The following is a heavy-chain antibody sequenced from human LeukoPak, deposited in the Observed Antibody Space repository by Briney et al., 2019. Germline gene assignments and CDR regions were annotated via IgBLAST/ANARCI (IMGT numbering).Heavy chain of an antibody. Sequence: SVKVSCKASGGTFSSYAISWVRQAPGQGLEWMGGIIPIFGTANYAQKFQGKVTITADKSTSTAYMELSSLRSEDTAVYYCARARSGSPLDAFDIWGQGTMVTVSS. J-gene: IGHJ3*02. CDR2: IIPIFGTA. D-gene: IGHD3-22*01. CDR1: GGTFSSYA. V-gene: IGHV1-69*06. CDR3: ARARSGSPLDAFDI.